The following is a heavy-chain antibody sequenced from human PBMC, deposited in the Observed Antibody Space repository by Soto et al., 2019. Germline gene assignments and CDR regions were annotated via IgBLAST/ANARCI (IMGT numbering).Heavy chain of an antibody. D-gene: IGHD6-13*01. CDR2: INSDGSST. J-gene: IGHJ5*02. CDR3: AREGSSWYFGSVTWFDP. CDR1: GFTFSSYW. Sequence: HPGGSLRLSCAASGFTFSSYWMHWVRQAPGKGLVWVSRINSDGSSTSYVDSVKGRFTISRDNAKNTLYLQMNSLRAEDTAVYYCAREGSSWYFGSVTWFDPWGQGTLVTVSS. V-gene: IGHV3-74*01.